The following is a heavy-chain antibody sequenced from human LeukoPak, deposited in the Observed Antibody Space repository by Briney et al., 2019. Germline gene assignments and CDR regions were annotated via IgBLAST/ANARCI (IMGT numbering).Heavy chain of an antibody. J-gene: IGHJ4*02. CDR1: GFTFSNYW. Sequence: PGGSLRLSCAASGFTFSNYWMSWVRQAPGKGLEWVANIKEDGSEKYYVDSVKGRFTISRDNSKATLSLQMSSLRVDDTAMYYCAEVLHYGCGPFDYWGQGTQVTVSS. CDR2: IKEDGSEK. D-gene: IGHD3-16*01. CDR3: AEVLHYGCGPFDY. V-gene: IGHV3-7*01.